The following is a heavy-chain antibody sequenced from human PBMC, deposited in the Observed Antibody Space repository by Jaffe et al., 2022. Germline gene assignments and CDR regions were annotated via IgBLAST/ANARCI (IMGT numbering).Heavy chain of an antibody. Sequence: EVQLVESGGGLVQPGGSLRLSCAASGFTVSSNYMSWVRQAPGKGLEWVSVIYSGGSTYYADSVKGRFTISRHNSKNTLYLQMNSLRAEDTAVYYCARVFGIAAGAYYFDYWGQGTLVTVSS. CDR2: IYSGGST. CDR1: GFTVSSNY. V-gene: IGHV3-53*04. D-gene: IGHD6-13*01. J-gene: IGHJ4*02. CDR3: ARVFGIAAGAYYFDY.